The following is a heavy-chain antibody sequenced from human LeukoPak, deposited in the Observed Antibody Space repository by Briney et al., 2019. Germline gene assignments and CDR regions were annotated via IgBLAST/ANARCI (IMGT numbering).Heavy chain of an antibody. Sequence: GGSLRLSCAASGFIFTDHWMSWVRQAPGKGLEWVANIKEDESTKFYADFVKGRFTISRDNAKYSVYLQMNNLRVEDTAVYYCARAVDVADYWGRGTLVTVSS. V-gene: IGHV3-7*01. J-gene: IGHJ4*02. CDR3: ARAVDVADY. CDR1: GFIFTDHW. CDR2: IKEDESTK. D-gene: IGHD3-16*01.